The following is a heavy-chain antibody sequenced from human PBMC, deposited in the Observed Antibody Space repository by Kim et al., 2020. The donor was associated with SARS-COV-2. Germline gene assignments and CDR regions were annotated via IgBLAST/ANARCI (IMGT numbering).Heavy chain of an antibody. CDR2: IYYSGST. D-gene: IGHD2-2*01. CDR1: GGSISSSSYY. J-gene: IGHJ5*02. V-gene: IGHV4-39*01. CDR3: ARRRIVVVPAASGWRGWFDP. Sequence: SETLSLTCTVSGGSISSSSYYWGWIRQPPGKGLEWIGSIYYSGSTYYNPSLKSRVTISVDTSKNQFSLKLSSVTAADTAVYYCARRRIVVVPAASGWRGWFDPWGQGTLVTVSS.